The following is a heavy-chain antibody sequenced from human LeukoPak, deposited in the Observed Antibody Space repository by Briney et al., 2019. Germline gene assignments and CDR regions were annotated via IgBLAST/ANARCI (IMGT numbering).Heavy chain of an antibody. D-gene: IGHD6-19*01. CDR2: INHSGST. J-gene: IGHJ4*02. CDR3: ARIAVAGTGGLYYFDY. CDR1: GGSVSGYY. Sequence: KSSETLSLTCAVYGGSVSGYYWSWIRQPPGKGLEWIGEINHSGSTNYNPSLKSRVTISVDTSKNQFSLKLSSVTAADTAVYYCARIAVAGTGGLYYFDYWGQGTLVTVSS. V-gene: IGHV4-34*01.